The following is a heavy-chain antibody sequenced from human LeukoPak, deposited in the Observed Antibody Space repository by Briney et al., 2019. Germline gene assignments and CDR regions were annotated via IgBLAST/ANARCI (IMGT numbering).Heavy chain of an antibody. CDR2: ISGSGGST. CDR1: GFTFSSYV. J-gene: IGHJ1*01. Sequence: GGSLRLSCAASGFTFSSYVMSWVRQAPGKGLEWVSAISGSGGSTYYADSVKGRFTISRDNSKNTLYLQMNSLRAEDTAVYYCAKGSCSSSSCYVMHFLHWGQGTLVTVSS. D-gene: IGHD2-2*01. V-gene: IGHV3-23*01. CDR3: AKGSCSSSSCYVMHFLH.